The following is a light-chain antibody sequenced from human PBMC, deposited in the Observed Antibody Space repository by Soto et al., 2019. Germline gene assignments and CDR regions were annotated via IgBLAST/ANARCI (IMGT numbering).Light chain of an antibody. Sequence: AVQLTQSPSPLSASVGDRVSITCRASQGISSALAWYQQKAGKPPKLLMYDASSLESGVPSRFSGSGYGTDFTLTISSLQPEDFATYYCQQFHNYASITFGQGTRLELK. J-gene: IGKJ5*01. CDR2: DAS. CDR1: QGISSA. CDR3: QQFHNYASIT. V-gene: IGKV1D-13*01.